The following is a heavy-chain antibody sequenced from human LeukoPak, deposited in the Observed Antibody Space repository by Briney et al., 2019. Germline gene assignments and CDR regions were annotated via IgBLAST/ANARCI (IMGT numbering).Heavy chain of an antibody. J-gene: IGHJ3*02. CDR3: ARDVEGGTFDI. CDR2: IDQSGGRN. V-gene: IGHV3-7*05. D-gene: IGHD3-16*01. Sequence: GGSLRLPCAASGFTFSRFWMNWVRQAPGRGLEWVANIDQSGGRNNYVDSVKGRFTISRDNAKNSLFLEMSSLRADDTAVYFCARDVEGGTFDIWGQGTTVTVSS. CDR1: GFTFSRFW.